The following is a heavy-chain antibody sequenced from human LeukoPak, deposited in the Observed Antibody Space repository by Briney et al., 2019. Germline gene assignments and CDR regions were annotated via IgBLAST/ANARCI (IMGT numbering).Heavy chain of an antibody. J-gene: IGHJ5*02. D-gene: IGHD6-25*01. Sequence: ASVKVSCKASGYTFTSYYMHWVRQAPGQGLEWTGIINPSGGSTSYAQKFQGRVTMTRDMSTSTVYMELSSLRSEDTAVYYCARVKGSPAGFDPWGQGTLVTVSS. CDR1: GYTFTSYY. V-gene: IGHV1-46*01. CDR3: ARVKGSPAGFDP. CDR2: INPSGGST.